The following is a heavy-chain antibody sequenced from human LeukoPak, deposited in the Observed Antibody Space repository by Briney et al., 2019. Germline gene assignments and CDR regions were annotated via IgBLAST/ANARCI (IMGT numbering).Heavy chain of an antibody. V-gene: IGHV4-34*01. CDR3: AREFSYTSSWYSPYSYMDV. D-gene: IGHD6-13*01. CDR2: INHSGST. J-gene: IGHJ6*03. CDR1: GGSFSGYY. Sequence: SETLYLTCAVYGGSFSGYYWSWIRQPPGKGLEWIGEINHSGSTNYNPSLKSRVTISVDTSKNQFSLKLSSVTAADTAVYYCAREFSYTSSWYSPYSYMDVWGKGPTVTVSS.